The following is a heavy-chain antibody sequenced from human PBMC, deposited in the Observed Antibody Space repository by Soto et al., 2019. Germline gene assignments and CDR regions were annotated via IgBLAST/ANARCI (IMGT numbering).Heavy chain of an antibody. Sequence: GGSLRLSCAASGFTFDDYGMSWVRQAPGKGLEWVSGINWNGGSTGYADSVKGRFTISRDNAKNSLYLQMNSLRAEDTALYYCARGRSSGWLGCAYFDYWGQGTLVTVSS. CDR2: INWNGGST. CDR1: GFTFDDYG. J-gene: IGHJ4*02. CDR3: ARGRSSGWLGCAYFDY. V-gene: IGHV3-20*04. D-gene: IGHD6-19*01.